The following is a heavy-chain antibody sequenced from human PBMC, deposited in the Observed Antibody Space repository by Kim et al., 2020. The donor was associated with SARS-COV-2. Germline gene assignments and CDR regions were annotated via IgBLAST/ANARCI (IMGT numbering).Heavy chain of an antibody. CDR1: GFRFSDYW. J-gene: IGHJ4*02. CDR2: IERDGSVT. D-gene: IGHD2-21*02. CDR3: IRGHTNEVTMGDC. V-gene: IGHV3-74*01. Sequence: GGSLRLSCAASGFRFSDYWIHWVRQVPGKGLMWVARIERDGSVTNYADSVNGRFVISRDNAKNTLYLQMNSLRPEDTAMYYCIRGHTNEVTMGDCWGRGTLVVVSS.